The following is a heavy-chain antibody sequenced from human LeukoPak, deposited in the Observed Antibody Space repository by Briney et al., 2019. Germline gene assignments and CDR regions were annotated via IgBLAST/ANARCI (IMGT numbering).Heavy chain of an antibody. CDR2: ISWNSGSI. CDR1: GFTFDDYA. D-gene: IGHD5-12*01. V-gene: IGHV3-9*01. Sequence: GRSLRLSCAASGFTFDDYAMHWVRHAPGKGLEWVSGISWNSGSIGYADSVKGRFTISRDNSKNTLYLQMNSLRAQDTAVYYCAKDGRARDAFDIWGQGTMVTVSS. CDR3: AKDGRARDAFDI. J-gene: IGHJ3*02.